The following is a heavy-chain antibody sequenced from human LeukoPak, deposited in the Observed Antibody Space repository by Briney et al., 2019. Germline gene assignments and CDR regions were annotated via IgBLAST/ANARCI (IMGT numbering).Heavy chain of an antibody. J-gene: IGHJ3*02. CDR1: GFTVSSNY. Sequence: GGSLRLSCAASGFTVSSNYMSWVRQAPGKGLEWVSVIYSGGSTYYADSVKGRFTISRDNSTNTLYLQMNSLRAENTAVYYCARMVVYAFDIWGQGTMVTVSS. CDR3: ARMVVYAFDI. V-gene: IGHV3-66*02. D-gene: IGHD2-15*01. CDR2: IYSGGST.